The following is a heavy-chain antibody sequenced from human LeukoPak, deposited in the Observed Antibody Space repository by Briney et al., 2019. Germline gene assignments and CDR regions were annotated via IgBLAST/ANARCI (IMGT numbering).Heavy chain of an antibody. Sequence: GGSLRLSCAASGFTFSSYEMNWVRQAPGKGLEWVSYISSSGSTIYYADSVKGRFTISRDNAKNSLYLQMNSLRAEDTAVYYCARGDYGSGSYYNPYYFDYWGQGTLVTVSS. D-gene: IGHD3-10*01. J-gene: IGHJ4*02. CDR1: GFTFSSYE. CDR3: ARGDYGSGSYYNPYYFDY. V-gene: IGHV3-48*03. CDR2: ISSSGSTI.